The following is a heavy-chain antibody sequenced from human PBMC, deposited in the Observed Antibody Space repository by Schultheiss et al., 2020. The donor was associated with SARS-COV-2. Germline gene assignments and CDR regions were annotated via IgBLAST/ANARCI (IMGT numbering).Heavy chain of an antibody. CDR2: INHSGST. D-gene: IGHD6-19*01. Sequence: SETLSLTCAVYGGSFSGYYWSWIRQPAGKGLEWIGEINHSGSTIYNPSLKSRVTISVDTSKNQFSLKLSSVTAADTAVYYCARVEAVAGTGPFDPWGQGTLVTVSS. CDR3: ARVEAVAGTGPFDP. CDR1: GGSFSGYY. V-gene: IGHV4-34*01. J-gene: IGHJ5*02.